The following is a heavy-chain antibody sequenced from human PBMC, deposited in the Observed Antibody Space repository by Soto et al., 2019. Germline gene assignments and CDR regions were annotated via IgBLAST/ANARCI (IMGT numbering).Heavy chain of an antibody. Sequence: QVQLQESGPGLVKPSETLSLTCTVSGGSVSSGSFYWGWIRQPPGKGLEWIGYIYDSGNTNYNPSLKSGVTILVDTSKNQFSLKLSSVTAADTAMYYCARTYSWGSGRGRSMDVWGQGTTVIVS. CDR1: GGSVSSGSFY. J-gene: IGHJ6*02. V-gene: IGHV4-61*01. D-gene: IGHD3-10*01. CDR2: IYDSGNT. CDR3: ARTYSWGSGRGRSMDV.